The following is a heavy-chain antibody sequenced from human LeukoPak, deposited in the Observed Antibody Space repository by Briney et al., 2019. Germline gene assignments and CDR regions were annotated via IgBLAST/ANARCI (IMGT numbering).Heavy chain of an antibody. CDR3: ARGADYGSGSLESGY. V-gene: IGHV4-34*01. CDR1: GGSFSGYY. Sequence: SGTLSLTCAVYGGSFSGYYWSWIRQPPGKGLEWIGEINHSGSTNYNPSLKSRVTISVDTSKNQFSLKLSSVTAADTAVYYCARGADYGSGSLESGYWGQGTLVTVSS. D-gene: IGHD3-10*01. J-gene: IGHJ4*02. CDR2: INHSGST.